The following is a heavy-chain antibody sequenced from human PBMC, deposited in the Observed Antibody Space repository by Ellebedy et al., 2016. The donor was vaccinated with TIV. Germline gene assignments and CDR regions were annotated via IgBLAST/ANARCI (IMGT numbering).Heavy chain of an antibody. V-gene: IGHV3-7*03. CDR1: GFTFSSYW. D-gene: IGHD1-1*01. CDR2: IKQDGSEK. J-gene: IGHJ4*02. CDR3: AGRAYNWNDGSLFDY. Sequence: GGSLRLSYAASGFTFSSYWMSWVRQAPGKGLEWVANIKQDGSEKYYVDSVKGRFTISRDNAKNSLYLQMNSLRAEDTAVYYCAGRAYNWNDGSLFDYWGQGTLVTVS.